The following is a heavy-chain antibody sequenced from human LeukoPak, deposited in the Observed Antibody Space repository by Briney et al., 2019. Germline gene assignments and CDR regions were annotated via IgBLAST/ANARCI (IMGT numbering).Heavy chain of an antibody. D-gene: IGHD1-7*01. CDR2: IYYSGST. CDR1: GGSISSGGYY. J-gene: IGHJ4*02. CDR3: ARESAGTEFDF. Sequence: SETLSLTCTVSGGSISSGGYYWSWIRQHPGKGLEWIGYIYYSGSTNYNPSLKSRVTISVDTSKNQFSLKLSSVTAADTALYFCARESAGTEFDFWGQGTLVTVSS. V-gene: IGHV4-31*03.